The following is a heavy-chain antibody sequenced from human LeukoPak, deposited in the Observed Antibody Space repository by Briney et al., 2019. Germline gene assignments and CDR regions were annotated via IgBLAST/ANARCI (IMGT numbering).Heavy chain of an antibody. Sequence: SVKVSCKASGGTFSSYAISWVRQAPGQGLEWMGRIIPILGIANYAQKFQGRVTITADKSTSTAYMELSSLRSEDTAVYYCARVNDDCSSTSCYGAFDIWGQGTMVTVSS. CDR2: IIPILGIA. J-gene: IGHJ3*02. V-gene: IGHV1-69*04. CDR3: ARVNDDCSSTSCYGAFDI. D-gene: IGHD2-2*01. CDR1: GGTFSSYA.